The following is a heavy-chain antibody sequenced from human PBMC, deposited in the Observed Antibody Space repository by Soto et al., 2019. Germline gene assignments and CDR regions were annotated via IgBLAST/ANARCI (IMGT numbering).Heavy chain of an antibody. Sequence: RGSLRLSCAASGFTFSSYAMSWFRQAPGKGLEWVSAISGSGGSTYYADSVKGRFTISRDNSKNTLYLQMNSLRAEDTAVYYCAKASGQVAATPIYHYYGMDVWGQGTTVTVSS. V-gene: IGHV3-23*01. CDR3: AKASGQVAATPIYHYYGMDV. CDR1: GFTFSSYA. D-gene: IGHD2-15*01. J-gene: IGHJ6*02. CDR2: ISGSGGST.